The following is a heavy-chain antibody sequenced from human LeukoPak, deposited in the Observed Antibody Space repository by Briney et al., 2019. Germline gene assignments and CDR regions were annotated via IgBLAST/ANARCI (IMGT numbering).Heavy chain of an antibody. CDR1: GGSISSYY. CDR3: ARVRVKLGYCSGGSCSYDAFDI. Sequence: SETLSLTCTVSGGSISSYYWNWIRQPPGKGLEWIGYIYYSGSTNFNPSLKGRVTISVDTSKNQFSLELSSVTAADTAVYYCARVRVKLGYCSGGSCSYDAFDIWGQGTMVTVSS. D-gene: IGHD2-15*01. J-gene: IGHJ3*02. CDR2: IYYSGST. V-gene: IGHV4-59*01.